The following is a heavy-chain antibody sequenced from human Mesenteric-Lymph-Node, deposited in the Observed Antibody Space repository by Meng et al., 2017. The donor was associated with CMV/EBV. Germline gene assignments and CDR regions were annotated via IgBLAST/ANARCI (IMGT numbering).Heavy chain of an antibody. D-gene: IGHD1-26*01. CDR3: ARGGSYHNWFDP. CDR1: GGSVSSGTYY. CDR2: IYYSGST. V-gene: IGHV4-61*01. Sequence: SETLSLTCTVSGGSVSSGTYYWSWIRQPPGKGLEWIGYIYYSGSTNYNPSLKSRVTISVDTSKNQFSLKLSSVTAADTAVYYCARGGSYHNWFDPWGQGTLVTVSS. J-gene: IGHJ5*02.